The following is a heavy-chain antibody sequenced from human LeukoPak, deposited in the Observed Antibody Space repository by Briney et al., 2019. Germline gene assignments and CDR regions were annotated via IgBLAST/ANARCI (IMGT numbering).Heavy chain of an antibody. V-gene: IGHV3-23*01. CDR2: ISGSGGST. CDR1: GFTLSSYA. D-gene: IGHD3-3*01. Sequence: GGSLRLSCAASGFTLSSYAMSWVRQAPGKGLEWVSAISGSGGSTYYADSVKGRFTISRDNSKNTLYLQMNSLRAEDTAVYYCARGPSRFLEWLFKMELDYWGQGTLVTVSS. CDR3: ARGPSRFLEWLFKMELDY. J-gene: IGHJ4*02.